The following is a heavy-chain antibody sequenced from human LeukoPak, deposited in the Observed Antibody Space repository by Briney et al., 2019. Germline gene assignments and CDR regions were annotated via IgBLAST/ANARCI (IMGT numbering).Heavy chain of an antibody. CDR2: INTDGTTT. CDR3: AKDLLWGAIDY. J-gene: IGHJ4*02. CDR1: GFTFGTYW. D-gene: IGHD2-21*01. Sequence: GGSLRLSCAASGFTFGTYWMPWVRQAPGKGLEWVSRINTDGTTTNYVDSVRGRFTVSRDNAQNTLFLQMNFLRAEDTAVYFCAKDLLWGAIDYWGPGTLVTVSS. V-gene: IGHV3-74*01.